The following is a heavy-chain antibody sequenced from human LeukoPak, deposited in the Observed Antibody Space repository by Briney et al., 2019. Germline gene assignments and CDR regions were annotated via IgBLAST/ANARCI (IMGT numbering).Heavy chain of an antibody. V-gene: IGHV3-23*01. Sequence: GGSLRLSCAASAFPFSTYVMSWVRQAPGGGLEWISSISGDGARTYYTNSVKGRFTIPRDNPKSTLFLQVNSLRVEDTAVYYCAKGGLTTPLHYWGQGTLVTVSS. CDR2: ISGDGART. J-gene: IGHJ4*02. D-gene: IGHD1-14*01. CDR3: AKGGLTTPLHY. CDR1: AFPFSTYV.